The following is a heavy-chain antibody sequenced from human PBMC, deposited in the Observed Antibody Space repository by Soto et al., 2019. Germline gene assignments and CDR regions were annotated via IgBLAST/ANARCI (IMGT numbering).Heavy chain of an antibody. CDR1: GFTFDDYD. CDR3: VKVRVYSTSWYYFDY. D-gene: IGHD6-13*01. CDR2: ISWNSGSI. J-gene: IGHJ4*02. Sequence: EVQLVESGGGLVQPGRSLRLSCAASGFTFDDYDIHWVRQAPGKGLEWVSGISWNSGSIGYADSVKGRFTISRDNAQNSLYLQMNSLRGEDTALYYCVKVRVYSTSWYYFDYWGQGTRVTVSS. V-gene: IGHV3-9*01.